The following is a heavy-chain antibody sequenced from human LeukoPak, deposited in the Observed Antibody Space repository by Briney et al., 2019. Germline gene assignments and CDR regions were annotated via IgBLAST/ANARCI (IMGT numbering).Heavy chain of an antibody. CDR1: GFTFSSYE. CDR2: ISSSGSTI. Sequence: PGGSLRLSCAASGFTFSSYEMNWVRQAPGKGLEWASYISSSGSTIYYADSVKGRFTISRDNAKNSLYLQMNSLRAEDTAVYYCARFNMVRGVYYGMDVWGQGTTITVSS. V-gene: IGHV3-48*03. CDR3: ARFNMVRGVYYGMDV. D-gene: IGHD3-10*01. J-gene: IGHJ6*02.